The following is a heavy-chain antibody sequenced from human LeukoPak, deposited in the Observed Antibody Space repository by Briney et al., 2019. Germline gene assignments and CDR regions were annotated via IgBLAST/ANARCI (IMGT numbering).Heavy chain of an antibody. CDR3: AKDSLLCSSTSCYAWYFDL. Sequence: GGSLRPSCAASGFTFSSYAISWVRQAPGKGLEWVSAISGSGGSTYYADSVKGRFTISRDNSKNTLYLQMNSLRAEDTAVYYCAKDSLLCSSTSCYAWYFDLWGRGTLVTVSS. J-gene: IGHJ2*01. D-gene: IGHD2-2*01. CDR1: GFTFSSYA. CDR2: ISGSGGST. V-gene: IGHV3-23*01.